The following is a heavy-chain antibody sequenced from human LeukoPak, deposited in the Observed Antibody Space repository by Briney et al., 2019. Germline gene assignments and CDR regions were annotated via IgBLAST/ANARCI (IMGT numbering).Heavy chain of an antibody. D-gene: IGHD3-10*01. CDR1: GGSISSSSYY. CDR2: IYYSGST. CDR3: ASLMVRGVVFDY. J-gene: IGHJ4*02. Sequence: SETLSLTFTVSGGSISSSSYYWGWIRQPPGKGLEWIGSIYYSGSTNYNPSLKSRVTISVDTSKNQFSLKLSSVTAADTAVYYCASLMVRGVVFDYWGQGTLVTVSS. V-gene: IGHV4-39*07.